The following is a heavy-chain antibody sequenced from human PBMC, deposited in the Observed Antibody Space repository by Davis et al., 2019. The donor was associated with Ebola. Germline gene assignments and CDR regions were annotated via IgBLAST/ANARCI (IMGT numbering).Heavy chain of an antibody. Sequence: MPSETLSLTCTVSGGSISSYYWSWIRQPPGKGLEWIGYLYYSGSTNYNPSLKSRVTISVDTSKNQFSLKLTSVTAADTAVYYCARGQSGSDYSLWQYWGQGTLVTVSS. CDR1: GGSISSYY. CDR3: ARGQSGSDYSLWQY. V-gene: IGHV4-59*12. CDR2: LYYSGST. D-gene: IGHD3-10*01. J-gene: IGHJ4*02.